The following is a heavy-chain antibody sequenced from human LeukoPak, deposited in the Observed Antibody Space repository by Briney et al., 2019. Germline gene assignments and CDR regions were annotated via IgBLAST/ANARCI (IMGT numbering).Heavy chain of an antibody. Sequence: ASVKVSCKASGYTFTGYYMHWVRQAPGQGLEWMGWMIPNSGGTNYAQKFQGRITMTRDTSINTAYMELSRLRSDDTAVYYCGRDRNYQDSSGRPGYWGQGTLVTVPS. D-gene: IGHD3-22*01. V-gene: IGHV1-2*02. CDR3: GRDRNYQDSSGRPGY. J-gene: IGHJ4*02. CDR1: GYTFTGYY. CDR2: MIPNSGGT.